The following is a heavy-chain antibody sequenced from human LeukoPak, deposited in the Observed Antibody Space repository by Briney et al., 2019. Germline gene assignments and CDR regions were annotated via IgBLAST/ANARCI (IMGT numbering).Heavy chain of an antibody. J-gene: IGHJ5*02. CDR1: GFTVSSNY. D-gene: IGHD3-10*01. CDR2: IYSGGST. Sequence: GGSLRLSCAASGFTVSSNYMSWVRQAPGKGLEWVSVIYSGGSTYYADSVKGRFTTSRDNSKNTLYLQMNSLRAEDTAVYYCASLGFFYGSGPYVTWGQGTLVTVSS. V-gene: IGHV3-53*01. CDR3: ASLGFFYGSGPYVT.